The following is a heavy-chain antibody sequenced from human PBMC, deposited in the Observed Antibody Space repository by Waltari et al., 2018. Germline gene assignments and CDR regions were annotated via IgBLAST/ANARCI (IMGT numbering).Heavy chain of an antibody. CDR2: IYYSGST. Sequence: QLQLQESGPGLVKPSETLSLTCTVSGGSISSSSYYWGWIRQPPGKGLEWIGSIYYSGSTYYNPSLKSRVTISVDTSKNQFSLKLSSVTAADTAVYYCARHRRSSDYFDYWGQGTLVTVSS. CDR3: ARHRRSSDYFDY. D-gene: IGHD6-19*01. V-gene: IGHV4-39*01. J-gene: IGHJ4*02. CDR1: GGSISSSSYY.